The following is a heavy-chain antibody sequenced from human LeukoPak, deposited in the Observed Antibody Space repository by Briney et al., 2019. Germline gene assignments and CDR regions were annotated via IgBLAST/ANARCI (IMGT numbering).Heavy chain of an antibody. J-gene: IGHJ5*02. CDR3: ARDRVGAYYGAVPAAIGDP. D-gene: IGHD2-2*02. CDR2: ISAYNGNT. Sequence: GASVKVSCKASGCTFTSYGISWVRQAPGQGLEWMGWISAYNGNTNYAQKLQGRVTMTTDTSTSTAYMELRSLRSDDTAVYYCARDRVGAYYGAVPAAIGDPWGQGTLVTVSS. V-gene: IGHV1-18*01. CDR1: GCTFTSYG.